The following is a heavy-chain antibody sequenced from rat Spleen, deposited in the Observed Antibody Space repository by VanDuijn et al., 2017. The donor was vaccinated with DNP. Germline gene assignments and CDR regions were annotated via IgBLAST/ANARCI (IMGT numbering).Heavy chain of an antibody. CDR2: ISYDGGSS. Sequence: EVQLVESGGGPVQPGRSLKLSCAASGFNFNDNWMGWVRQAPGKGLEWVSSISYDGGSSYYRDSVKGRFIISRNNARSTLYLQMDSLRSDDTATYYCAGRPPPTRGPFDYWGQGIMVTVSS. CDR1: GFNFNDNW. J-gene: IGHJ2*01. V-gene: IGHV5-31*01. CDR3: AGRPPPTRGPFDY. D-gene: IGHD1-4*01.